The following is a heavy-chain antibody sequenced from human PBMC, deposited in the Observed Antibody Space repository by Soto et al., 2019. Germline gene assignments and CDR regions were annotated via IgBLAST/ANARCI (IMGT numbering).Heavy chain of an antibody. CDR3: AREDDYYDSSGSIEYFQH. CDR2: ISSSGGTI. Sequence: GSLRLSCVASGFTFSDYYMSWIRQAPGKGLEWVSYISSSGGTIYYADSVKGRFTISRDNAKNSLYLQMNSLRAEDTAVYYCAREDDYYDSSGSIEYFQHWGQGTLVTVSS. CDR1: GFTFSDYY. V-gene: IGHV3-11*01. D-gene: IGHD3-22*01. J-gene: IGHJ1*01.